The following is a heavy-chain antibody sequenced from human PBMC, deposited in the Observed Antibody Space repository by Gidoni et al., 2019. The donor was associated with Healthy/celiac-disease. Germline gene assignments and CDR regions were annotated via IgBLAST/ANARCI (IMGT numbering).Heavy chain of an antibody. V-gene: IGHV1-2*06. CDR1: GYPFTGYY. CDR2: INPNSGGT. Sequence: QVQLVQSGAEVKKPGASVKVSCKASGYPFTGYYMHWVRQAPGQGLEWMGRINPNSGGTNYAQKFQGRVTMTRDTSISTAYMELSRLRSDDTAVYYWARDYRGGTRNSGSYIHWGQGTLVTVSS. CDR3: ARDYRGGTRNSGSYIH. D-gene: IGHD1-26*01. J-gene: IGHJ4*02.